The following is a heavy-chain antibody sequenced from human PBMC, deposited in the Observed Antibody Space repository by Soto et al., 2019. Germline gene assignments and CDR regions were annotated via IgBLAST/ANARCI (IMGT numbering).Heavy chain of an antibody. D-gene: IGHD1-26*01. V-gene: IGHV3-23*01. CDR2: VSPSGSDT. J-gene: IGHJ4*02. CDR1: GFIFSTSV. Sequence: GGSLRLSCAASGFIFSTSVMSWVRQVPGKGLQWVSGVSPSGSDTSYADSVKGRFTISRDNSKNTLYLQMSSLGAEDTAVNYCVKHGIADGLMDNHFDSWGQGTLVTVSS. CDR3: VKHGIADGLMDNHFDS.